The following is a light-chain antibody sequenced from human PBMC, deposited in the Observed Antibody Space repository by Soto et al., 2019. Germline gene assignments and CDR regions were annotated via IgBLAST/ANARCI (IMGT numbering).Light chain of an antibody. CDR1: QSISSW. V-gene: IGKV1-5*03. J-gene: IGKJ2*01. Sequence: DIQMTQSPSTLSASVGDRVTITCRASQSISSWLAWYQQKPGKAPNLLIYKASSLQSGVPSRFSGSGSVTEFTLTISCLQPDDFATYYCQQYNSYSGYTFGQGTKLEIK. CDR2: KAS. CDR3: QQYNSYSGYT.